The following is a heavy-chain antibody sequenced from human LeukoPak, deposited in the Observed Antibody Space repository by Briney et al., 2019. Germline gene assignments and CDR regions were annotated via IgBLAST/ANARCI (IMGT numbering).Heavy chain of an antibody. D-gene: IGHD3-10*01. CDR2: ISGSGGST. Sequence: PGGSLRLSCAASGFTFSSYAMSWVRQAPGKGLEWVSAISGSGGSTYYADSVKGRFTISRDNSKNTLYLQMNSLRAEDTAVYYCAASDSGWFGEFSNYWGQGTLVTVSS. CDR3: AASDSGWFGEFSNY. CDR1: GFTFSSYA. V-gene: IGHV3-23*01. J-gene: IGHJ4*02.